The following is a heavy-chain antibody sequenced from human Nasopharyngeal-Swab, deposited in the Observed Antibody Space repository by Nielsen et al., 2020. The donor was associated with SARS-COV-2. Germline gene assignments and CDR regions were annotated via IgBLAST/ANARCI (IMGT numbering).Heavy chain of an antibody. D-gene: IGHD3-3*01. CDR3: ARGRTFYDFWSGPPTPYDFDY. CDR1: GFTFSSYS. V-gene: IGHV3-48*02. Sequence: GESLKISCAASGFTFSSYSMNWVRQAPGKGLEWVSYISSSSSTIYYADSVKGRFTISRDNAKNSLYLQMNSLRDEDTAVYYCARGRTFYDFWSGPPTPYDFDYWGQGTLVTVFS. CDR2: ISSSSSTI. J-gene: IGHJ4*02.